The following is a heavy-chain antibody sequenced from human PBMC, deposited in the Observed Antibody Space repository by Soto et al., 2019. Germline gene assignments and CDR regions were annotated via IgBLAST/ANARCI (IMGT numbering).Heavy chain of an antibody. Sequence: SVKVSCKASGGTFSSYAISWVRQAPGQGLEWMGGTIPIFGTANYAQKFQGRVTITADESTSTAYMELSSLRSEDTAVYYCASTFIAAADTTPFYYYYYGMDVWGQGTTVTVSS. CDR2: TIPIFGTA. CDR3: ASTFIAAADTTPFYYYYYGMDV. J-gene: IGHJ6*02. D-gene: IGHD6-13*01. V-gene: IGHV1-69*13. CDR1: GGTFSSYA.